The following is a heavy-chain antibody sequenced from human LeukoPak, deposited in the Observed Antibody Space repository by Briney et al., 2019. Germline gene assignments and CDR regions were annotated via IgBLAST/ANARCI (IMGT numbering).Heavy chain of an antibody. D-gene: IGHD6-13*01. V-gene: IGHV4-34*01. CDR2: INHSGST. CDR3: ARGRAAGTPKRYYYYMDV. Sequence: SETLSLTCAVYGGSFSGYYWSWIRQPPGKGLEWIGEINHSGSTNYNPSLKSRVTISVDTSKNQFSLKLSSVTAADTAVYYCARGRAAGTPKRYYYYMDVWGKGTTVTVSS. J-gene: IGHJ6*03. CDR1: GGSFSGYY.